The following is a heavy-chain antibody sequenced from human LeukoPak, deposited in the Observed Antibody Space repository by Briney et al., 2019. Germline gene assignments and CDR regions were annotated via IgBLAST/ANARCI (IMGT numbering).Heavy chain of an antibody. V-gene: IGHV5-51*01. Sequence: GESLKISCKGSGYSFTNYWIGWVRHMRGKGLEWMGIISPGDSDTTYSTSFQGQVTISADKSISTAYLQWSSLKASDTAMYYCARQEVLDHFAYWGQGTLVTVSS. CDR3: ARQEVLDHFAY. D-gene: IGHD4/OR15-4a*01. CDR1: GYSFTNYW. J-gene: IGHJ4*02. CDR2: ISPGDSDT.